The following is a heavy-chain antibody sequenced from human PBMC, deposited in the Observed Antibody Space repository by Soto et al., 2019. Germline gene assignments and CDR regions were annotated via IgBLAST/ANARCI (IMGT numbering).Heavy chain of an antibody. CDR1: GYTFTSYD. Sequence: ASVKVSCKASGYTFTSYDINWVRQATGQGLEWMGWMNPNSGNTGYAQKFQGRVTMTSSTSISTAYMELSSLRSEDTAVYYCARYSSSWYRAFDIWGQGTMVTVS. J-gene: IGHJ3*02. D-gene: IGHD6-13*01. CDR2: MNPNSGNT. V-gene: IGHV1-8*01. CDR3: ARYSSSWYRAFDI.